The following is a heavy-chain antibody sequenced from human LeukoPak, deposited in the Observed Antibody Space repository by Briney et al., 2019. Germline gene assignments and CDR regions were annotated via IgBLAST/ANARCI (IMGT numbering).Heavy chain of an antibody. D-gene: IGHD4-17*01. Sequence: SETLSLTCSVSGGSIRSYYWSWIRQPPGKGLEWIGYIYYSGSTNYNSSIKSRVTISVDTSKHQFSLRLSSVTAADTAVYYCARHGSVTTPFDYWGQGTLVTVSS. CDR3: ARHGSVTTPFDY. CDR2: IYYSGST. V-gene: IGHV4-59*08. J-gene: IGHJ4*02. CDR1: GGSIRSYY.